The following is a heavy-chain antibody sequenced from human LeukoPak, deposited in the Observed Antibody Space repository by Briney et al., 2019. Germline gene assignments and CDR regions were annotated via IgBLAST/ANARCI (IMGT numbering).Heavy chain of an antibody. CDR2: MYYSGST. CDR3: ARWAVAPRDFDY. J-gene: IGHJ4*02. V-gene: IGHV4-39*01. D-gene: IGHD6-19*01. Sequence: SETLSLTCTVSVGSLSSSSYHWGWIRQSLGKGLEWIGSMYYSGSTYYNPSLKSRVTISVDTSKNQFSLKLSSVTAADTAVYYCARWAVAPRDFDYWGQGTLVTVSS. CDR1: VGSLSSSSYH.